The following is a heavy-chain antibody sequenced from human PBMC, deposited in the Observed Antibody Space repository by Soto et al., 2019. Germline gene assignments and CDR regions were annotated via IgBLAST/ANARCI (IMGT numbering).Heavy chain of an antibody. V-gene: IGHV3-15*07. D-gene: IGHD2-21*01. Sequence: WVRHAPGKMLEWVGRIKSQASGGTIDYAAPVKGRFTISRDDSKNTVYLQMDSLKTEDTAVYYCTHLLSLAHPYSYLWGQGTQVTVSS. CDR2: IKSQASGGTI. J-gene: IGHJ4*02. CDR3: THLLSLAHPYSYL.